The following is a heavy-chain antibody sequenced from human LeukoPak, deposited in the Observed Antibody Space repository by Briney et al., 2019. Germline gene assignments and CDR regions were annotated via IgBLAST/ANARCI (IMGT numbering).Heavy chain of an antibody. CDR1: GGTFSSYT. Sequence: ASVKVSCKTSGGTFSSYTISWVRQAPGQGLEWMGGIIPIFGTPHYAQKFQDRVTITADASTSTAYMELCSLRSEDTAVYYCARAYMTATRHFDSWGQGTLVTVSS. J-gene: IGHJ4*02. CDR3: ARAYMTATRHFDS. V-gene: IGHV1-69*13. CDR2: IIPIFGTP. D-gene: IGHD2-21*02.